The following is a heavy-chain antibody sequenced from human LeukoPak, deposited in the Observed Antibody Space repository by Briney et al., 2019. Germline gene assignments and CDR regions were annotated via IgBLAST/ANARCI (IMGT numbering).Heavy chain of an antibody. Sequence: GGSLRLSCAASGFGVSINYMSWVRQAPGKGLEWGSVIYSGGSTYYADSVKGRFTISRDNSKNTLYLQMNSLRAEDTAVYYCVRGRGNYYDRSGYYHVGPEIFDYWGQGTLASVS. CDR2: IYSGGST. D-gene: IGHD3-22*01. V-gene: IGHV3-66*01. CDR1: GFGVSINY. CDR3: VRGRGNYYDRSGYYHVGPEIFDY. J-gene: IGHJ4*02.